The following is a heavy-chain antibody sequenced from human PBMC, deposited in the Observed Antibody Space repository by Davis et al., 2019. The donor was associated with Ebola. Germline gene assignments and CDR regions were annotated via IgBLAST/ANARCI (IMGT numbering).Heavy chain of an antibody. CDR1: GFTLRSNY. D-gene: IGHD3-22*01. V-gene: IGHV3-7*01. CDR3: AREGTITMIVVVAPTGLDY. J-gene: IGHJ4*02. Sequence: GGSLRLSCAASGFTLRSNYMSWVRQAPGKGLEWVANIKQDGSEKYYVDSVKGRFTISRDNAKNSLYLQMNSLRAEDTAVYYCAREGTITMIVVVAPTGLDYWGQGTLVTVSS. CDR2: IKQDGSEK.